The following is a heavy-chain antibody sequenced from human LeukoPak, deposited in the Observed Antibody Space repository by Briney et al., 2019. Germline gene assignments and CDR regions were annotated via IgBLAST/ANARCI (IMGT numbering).Heavy chain of an antibody. Sequence: GGSLRLSCAASGFTFSTYAMSWVRQAPGKGLEWVSAISGSGGSTYYADSVKGRFTISRDNSKNTLYLQMNSLRAEDTAVYYCARQFFPRQQPRGYYMDVWGKGTTVTVSS. CDR2: ISGSGGST. J-gene: IGHJ6*03. CDR1: GFTFSTYA. V-gene: IGHV3-23*01. D-gene: IGHD6-13*01. CDR3: ARQFFPRQQPRGYYMDV.